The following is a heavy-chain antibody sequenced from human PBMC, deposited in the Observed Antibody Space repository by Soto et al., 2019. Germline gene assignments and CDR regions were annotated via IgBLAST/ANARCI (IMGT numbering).Heavy chain of an antibody. V-gene: IGHV4-31*03. CDR2: IYYSGTT. CDR1: VGSITRPGYY. J-gene: IGHJ5*02. CDR3: AGSYGSGTNWFEP. D-gene: IGHD3-10*01. Sequence: QVQLQESGPGLVKPSQTLSLTCTVSVGSITRPGYYWSWIRQLPGKGLEWIGYIYYSGTTYYNPSLKSRVAISGDTSKNQFSLKLSSLTAADTAVYYCAGSYGSGTNWFEPWGQGTLVTVSS.